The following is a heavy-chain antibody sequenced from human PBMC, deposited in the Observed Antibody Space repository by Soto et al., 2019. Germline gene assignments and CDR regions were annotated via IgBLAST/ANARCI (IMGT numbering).Heavy chain of an antibody. V-gene: IGHV4-34*01. CDR2: INHSGST. Sequence: SETLSLTCAVYGGSFSGYYWSWIRQPPGKGLEWIGEINHSGSTNYNPSLKSRVTISVDTSKNQFSLKLSSVTAADTAVYYCARGKYYDFWSGSLFWFDPWGQGTLVTVSS. CDR1: GGSFSGYY. J-gene: IGHJ5*02. D-gene: IGHD3-3*01. CDR3: ARGKYYDFWSGSLFWFDP.